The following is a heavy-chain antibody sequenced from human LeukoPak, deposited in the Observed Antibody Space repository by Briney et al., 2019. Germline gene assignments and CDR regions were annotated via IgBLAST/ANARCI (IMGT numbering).Heavy chain of an antibody. CDR1: GGSISSGDYY. CDR2: IYYSGTT. V-gene: IGHV4-30-4*01. J-gene: IGHJ4*02. D-gene: IGHD5-18*01. CDR3: ARSHGYSYGPSFDY. Sequence: SQTLSLTCTVSGGSISSGDYYWSWIRQPPGKGLEWIGYIYYSGTTYYNPSLKSRVTISIDTSKNQFSLKLSSVTAADTAVYYCARSHGYSYGPSFDYWGQGTLVTVSS.